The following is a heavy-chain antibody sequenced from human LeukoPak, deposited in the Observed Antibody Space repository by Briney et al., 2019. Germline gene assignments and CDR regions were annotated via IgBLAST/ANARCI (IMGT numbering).Heavy chain of an antibody. CDR3: ARGEKVGTTIGY. D-gene: IGHD1-26*01. CDR1: GYTFSTYA. Sequence: PGGSLTLSCAASGYTFSTYAMSWVRQAPRKGLEWVSGISGGGGTTYYADSVKGRFTISRDNSKNTLYLQMNSLRAEDTAVYYCARGEKVGTTIGYWGQGTLVTVSS. J-gene: IGHJ4*02. V-gene: IGHV3-23*01. CDR2: ISGGGGTT.